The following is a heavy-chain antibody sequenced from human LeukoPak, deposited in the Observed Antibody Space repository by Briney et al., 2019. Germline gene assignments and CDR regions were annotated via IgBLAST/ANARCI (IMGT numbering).Heavy chain of an antibody. J-gene: IGHJ3*02. Sequence: GGSLRLSCAASGFTFSNYWMTWVRQAPGKGLEWVANIKEDGSEKYYVDSVKGRFTMSRDNAKNSLYMQMNSLRAEDTAVYYCARQGPLLDAFDIWGQGTMVTVSS. CDR3: ARQGPLLDAFDI. V-gene: IGHV3-7*01. CDR2: IKEDGSEK. D-gene: IGHD1-26*01. CDR1: GFTFSNYW.